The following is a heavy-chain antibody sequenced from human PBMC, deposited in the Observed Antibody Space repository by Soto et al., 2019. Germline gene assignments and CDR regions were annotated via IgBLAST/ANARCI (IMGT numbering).Heavy chain of an antibody. CDR2: IWYDGSDK. Sequence: LSLSCAASGFTFSGFGMHWVRQAPGKGLEWVAIIWYDGSDKYYADSVKGRFTISRDNSKNTLYLQMNSLRAEDTAVYHCAFGNLSYYFDYWGQGTPVTVSS. D-gene: IGHD3-16*01. V-gene: IGHV3-33*01. J-gene: IGHJ4*02. CDR3: AFGNLSYYFDY. CDR1: GFTFSGFG.